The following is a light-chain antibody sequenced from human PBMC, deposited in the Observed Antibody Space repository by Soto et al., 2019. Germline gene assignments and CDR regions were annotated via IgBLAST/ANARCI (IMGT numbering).Light chain of an antibody. CDR1: QFLSSY. CDR2: DTS. CDR3: QQYNSWPLT. J-gene: IGKJ4*01. V-gene: IGKV3-11*01. Sequence: EVVLTQSPATLSLAPGERATLSCRASQFLSSYLAWYQQKPGQPPRLLIYDTSNRATGIPARFSGSGSGTEFTLTISSLQSEDSAVYYCQQYNSWPLTFGGGTKVDIK.